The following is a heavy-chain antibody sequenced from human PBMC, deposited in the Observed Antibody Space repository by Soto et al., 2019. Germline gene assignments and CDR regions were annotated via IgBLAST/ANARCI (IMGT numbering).Heavy chain of an antibody. D-gene: IGHD1-1*01. Sequence: EVQLLESGGGLVQPGGSLRLSCAASGFTFSNYAMNWVRQAPGKGLEWVSVISGSGGSTYYADSVQGRFTISRDNSTNTLYLQMNSLSAEDTAVYYCATRATGTYFDYWGQGTLVTVSS. CDR1: GFTFSNYA. CDR3: ATRATGTYFDY. CDR2: ISGSGGST. V-gene: IGHV3-23*01. J-gene: IGHJ4*02.